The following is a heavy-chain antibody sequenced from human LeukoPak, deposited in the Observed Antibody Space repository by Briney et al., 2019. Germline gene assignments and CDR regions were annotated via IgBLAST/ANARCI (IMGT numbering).Heavy chain of an antibody. CDR2: IYHSGTL. CDR1: GYSIRSAYY. D-gene: IGHD3-22*01. Sequence: SETLSLTCTVSGYSIRSAYYWGWIRQPPGKGLEWIGSIYHSGTLYYNPSLKSRVTISVDTSKNQFSLKLTSVTAADTAVYYCARLPHTLYYDSSGYYPDYWGQGTLVTVSS. V-gene: IGHV4-38-2*02. CDR3: ARLPHTLYYDSSGYYPDY. J-gene: IGHJ4*02.